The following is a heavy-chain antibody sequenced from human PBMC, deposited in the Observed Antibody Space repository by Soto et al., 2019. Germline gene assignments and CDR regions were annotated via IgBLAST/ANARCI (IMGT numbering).Heavy chain of an antibody. D-gene: IGHD3-9*01. CDR1: SGSISSSNW. CDR3: ARSSYYDILTGQYYFDY. J-gene: IGHJ4*02. Sequence: SETLSLTCAVFSGSISSSNWWSWVRQPPGKGLEWIGEIYHSGSTNYNPSLESRVTISVDKSKNQFSLKLSSVTAADTAVYYCARSSYYDILTGQYYFDYWGQGTLVTVSS. V-gene: IGHV4-4*02. CDR2: IYHSGST.